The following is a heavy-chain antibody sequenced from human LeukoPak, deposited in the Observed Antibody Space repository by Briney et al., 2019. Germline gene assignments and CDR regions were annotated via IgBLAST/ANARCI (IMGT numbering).Heavy chain of an antibody. CDR3: ARNFRDGYNNSFDY. V-gene: IGHV3-23*01. J-gene: IGHJ4*02. D-gene: IGHD5-24*01. CDR1: GFTFSSNY. CDR2: ISGSGGST. Sequence: GGSLRLSCAASGFTFSSNYMNWVRQAPGKGLEWVSAISGSGGSTHYADSVKGRFTIPRDDSKSTLSLQMNSLRAEDTAVYYCARNFRDGYNNSFDYWGQGTLVTVSS.